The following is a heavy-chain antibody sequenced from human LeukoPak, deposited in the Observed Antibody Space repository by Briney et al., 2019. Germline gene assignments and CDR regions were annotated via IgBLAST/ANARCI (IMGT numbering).Heavy chain of an antibody. Sequence: GASVKISCKASGYTFSKYFMHWVRQAPGQGLEWMGIINPSGGSTGYAQKFQGRVTMTRATSTSTVYMELSSLRSEDTAVYYCARKIGYGDYISNWLDPWGQGTLVTVSS. J-gene: IGHJ5*02. CDR3: ARKIGYGDYISNWLDP. CDR2: INPSGGST. CDR1: GYTFSKYF. D-gene: IGHD4-17*01. V-gene: IGHV1-46*01.